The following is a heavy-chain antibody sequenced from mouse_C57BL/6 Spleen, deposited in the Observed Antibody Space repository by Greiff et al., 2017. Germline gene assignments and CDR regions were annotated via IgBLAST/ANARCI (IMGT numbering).Heavy chain of an antibody. J-gene: IGHJ4*01. Sequence: EVQRVESGGGLVKPGGSLKLSCAASGFTFSSYTMSWVRQTPEKRLEWVATISGGGGNTYYPDSVKGRFTISRDNAKNTLYLQMSSLRSEDTALYYCARHKGPIYYGYDGYAMDYWGQGTSVTVSS. CDR2: ISGGGGNT. D-gene: IGHD2-2*01. V-gene: IGHV5-9*01. CDR3: ARHKGPIYYGYDGYAMDY. CDR1: GFTFSSYT.